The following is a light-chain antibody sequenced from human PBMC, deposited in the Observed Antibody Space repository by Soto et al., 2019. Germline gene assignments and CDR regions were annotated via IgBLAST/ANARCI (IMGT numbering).Light chain of an antibody. CDR1: SSDVGLFNL. CDR2: EVN. V-gene: IGLV2-23*02. Sequence: QSAPIQPASVSASPGQSITISCTGTSSDVGLFNLVSWYQHYPDKAPKLILYEVNKWPSGISHRFSGSKSGNTASLTISGLHADDEADYYCCSYAGSRTWVFGGGTKLTVL. CDR3: CSYAGSRTWV. J-gene: IGLJ3*02.